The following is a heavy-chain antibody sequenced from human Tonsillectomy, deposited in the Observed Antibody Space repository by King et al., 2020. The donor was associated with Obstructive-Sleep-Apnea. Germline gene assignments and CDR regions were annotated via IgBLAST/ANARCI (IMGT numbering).Heavy chain of an antibody. CDR1: GYTFTSYD. CDR2: MNPNSGNT. J-gene: IGHJ4*02. CDR3: VGESGYPDY. D-gene: IGHD5-18*01. V-gene: IGHV1-8*01. Sequence: VQLVESGAEVKKPGASVKVSCKASGYTFTSYDINWVRQATGQGLEWMGWMNPNSGNTGYAQKFQGRVTMTRNTSMTTAYMELRSLTSEDTAVYYCVGESGYPDYWGQGTLVTVSS.